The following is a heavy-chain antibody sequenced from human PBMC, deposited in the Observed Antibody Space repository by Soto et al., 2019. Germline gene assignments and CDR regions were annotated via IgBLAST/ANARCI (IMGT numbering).Heavy chain of an antibody. CDR2: ISAYNGNT. J-gene: IGHJ4*02. CDR1: GYTFTSYG. D-gene: IGHD3-22*01. CDR3: ARDLFPRYYSDSSGYPPCDY. V-gene: IGHV1-18*01. Sequence: ASVKVSCKASGYTFTSYGISWVRQAPGQGLEWMGWISAYNGNTNYAQKLQGRVTMTTDTSTSTAYMELRSLRSDDTAVYYCARDLFPRYYSDSSGYPPCDYWCQGTLVTVS.